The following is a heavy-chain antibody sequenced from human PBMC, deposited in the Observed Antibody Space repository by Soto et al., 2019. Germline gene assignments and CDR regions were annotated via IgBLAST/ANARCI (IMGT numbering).Heavy chain of an antibody. Sequence: GASVKVSCKDSGYTLTELSMHWVRQAPGKGLEWMGGFDPEDGETIYAQKFQGRVTMTEDTSTDTAYMELSSLRSEDTAVYYCATRERLGELSRGAFDIWGQGTMVTV. CDR1: GYTLTELS. V-gene: IGHV1-24*01. CDR3: ATRERLGELSRGAFDI. CDR2: FDPEDGET. J-gene: IGHJ3*02. D-gene: IGHD3-16*02.